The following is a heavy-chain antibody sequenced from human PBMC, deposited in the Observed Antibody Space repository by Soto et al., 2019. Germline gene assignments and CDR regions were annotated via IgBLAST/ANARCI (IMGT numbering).Heavy chain of an antibody. CDR3: ASSPEDIVVVPAADNWFDP. Sequence: QVQLVQSGAEVKKPGSSVKVSCKASGGTFSSYTISWVRQAPGQGLEWMGRIIPILGIANYAQKFQGRVTITADKSTSTDYMERSSLRSEDTAVYYCASSPEDIVVVPAADNWFDPWGQGTLVTVSS. CDR1: GGTFSSYT. J-gene: IGHJ5*02. D-gene: IGHD2-2*01. CDR2: IIPILGIA. V-gene: IGHV1-69*02.